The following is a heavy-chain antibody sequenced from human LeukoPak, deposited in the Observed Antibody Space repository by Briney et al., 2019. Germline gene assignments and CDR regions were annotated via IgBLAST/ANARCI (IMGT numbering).Heavy chain of an antibody. Sequence: ASVKVSCKVSGYTLTELSMHWVRQAPGKGLEWMGGFDPEDGETIYAQKFQGRVTMTEDTSTDTAYMELSSLRSEDTAVYYCATGPGGYSSSWYYYWGQGTLVTVSS. J-gene: IGHJ4*02. D-gene: IGHD6-13*01. CDR1: GYTLTELS. V-gene: IGHV1-24*01. CDR2: FDPEDGET. CDR3: ATGPGGYSSSWYYY.